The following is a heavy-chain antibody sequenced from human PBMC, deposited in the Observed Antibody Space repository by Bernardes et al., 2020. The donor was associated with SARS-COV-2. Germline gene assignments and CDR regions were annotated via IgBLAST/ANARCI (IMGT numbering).Heavy chain of an antibody. D-gene: IGHD3-10*01. CDR3: ARDYMGFDN. CDR1: GFTFSSYS. V-gene: IGHV3-7*03. Sequence: GGSLRLSCVASGFTFSSYSMTWIRQAPGKGLEWVANVKEGGSEKYYVDSVKGRFTISRDNAKNSVYLQMNSLRAEDTAVYYCARDYMGFDNWGQGTLVTVSS. J-gene: IGHJ4*02. CDR2: VKEGGSEK.